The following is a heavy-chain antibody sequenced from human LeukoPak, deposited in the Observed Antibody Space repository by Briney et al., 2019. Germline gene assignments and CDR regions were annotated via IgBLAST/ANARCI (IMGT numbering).Heavy chain of an antibody. CDR3: ARDSGYGWGFYYYGMDV. Sequence: SQTLSLTCAISGDSVSSNSAAWNWIRQSPSRGLEWLGRTYYRSKWYNDYAVSVKSRITINPDTSKNQFSLQLNSVTPEGTAVYYCARDSGYGWGFYYYGMDVWGQGTTVTVSS. CDR2: TYYRSKWYN. D-gene: IGHD5-12*01. CDR1: GDSVSSNSAA. V-gene: IGHV6-1*01. J-gene: IGHJ6*02.